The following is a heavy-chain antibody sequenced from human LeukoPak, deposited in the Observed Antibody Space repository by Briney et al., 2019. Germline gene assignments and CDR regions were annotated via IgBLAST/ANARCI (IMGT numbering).Heavy chain of an antibody. CDR3: AGSLGYCTSNVCYLKY. V-gene: IGHV1-2*02. Sequence: GASVKVSCKASGGTFSSYAISWVRQAPGQGLEGMGWINPNSGGTNYAQKFQGRVTMTRDTSISTAYMELRSLRSDDTAVYYCAGSLGYCTSNVCYLKYWGQGTLVTVSS. D-gene: IGHD2-8*01. CDR2: INPNSGGT. J-gene: IGHJ4*02. CDR1: GGTFSSYA.